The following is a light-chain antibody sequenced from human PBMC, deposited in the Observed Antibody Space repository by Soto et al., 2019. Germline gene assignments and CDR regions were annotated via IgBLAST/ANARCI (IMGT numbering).Light chain of an antibody. CDR3: QQLKTYPRT. CDR1: QDMSSF. V-gene: IGKV1-9*01. J-gene: IGKJ2*01. CDR2: AAS. Sequence: DIQLTQSPSFLSASVGDGVTITCRASQDMSSFLAWYQQKAGKAPKLLIFAASTLQSGVPSRFSGSGSGTEFTLTISSLQPEDFATYYCQQLKTYPRTFGQGTKLEIK.